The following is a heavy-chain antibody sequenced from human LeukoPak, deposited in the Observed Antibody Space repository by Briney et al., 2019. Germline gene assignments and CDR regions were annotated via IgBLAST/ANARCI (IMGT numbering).Heavy chain of an antibody. V-gene: IGHV3-21*01. CDR3: AKSGQRRCSGGSCYPYYFDY. D-gene: IGHD2-15*01. CDR2: ISSSSNYI. J-gene: IGHJ4*02. CDR1: GFTLSDYS. Sequence: MTGGSLRLSCAASGFTLSDYSMNWVRQAPGKGLEWVPSISSSSNYIYYADSVKGRFTISRDNAKNSLHLQINSLRAEDTAVYYCAKSGQRRCSGGSCYPYYFDYWGQGTLVTVSS.